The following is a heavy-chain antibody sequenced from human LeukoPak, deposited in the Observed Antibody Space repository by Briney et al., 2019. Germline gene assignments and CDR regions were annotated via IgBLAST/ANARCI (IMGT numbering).Heavy chain of an antibody. D-gene: IGHD1-1*01. J-gene: IGHJ4*02. CDR2: IYYSGST. CDR3: ARVGYNWNRKYYFDY. V-gene: IGHV4-59*01. Sequence: PSETLSLTCTVSGGSISSYYWSWIRQPPGKGLEWIGYIYYSGSTNYNPSLKSRVTISADTSKNQFSLNLSSVTAADTAVYYCARVGYNWNRKYYFDYWGQGTLVTVSS. CDR1: GGSISSYY.